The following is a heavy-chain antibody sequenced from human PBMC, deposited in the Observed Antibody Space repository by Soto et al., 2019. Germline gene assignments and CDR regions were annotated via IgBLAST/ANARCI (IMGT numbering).Heavy chain of an antibody. CDR1: GGSFSGYY. D-gene: IGHD6-6*01. Sequence: SETLSLTCAVYGGSFSGYYWSWIRQPPGKGLEWIGEINHSGSTNYNPSLKSRVTISVDTSKNQFSLKLSSVTAADTAVYYCATAARRVYYYYGMDVWGQGTTVTAP. CDR3: ATAARRVYYYYGMDV. CDR2: INHSGST. J-gene: IGHJ6*02. V-gene: IGHV4-34*01.